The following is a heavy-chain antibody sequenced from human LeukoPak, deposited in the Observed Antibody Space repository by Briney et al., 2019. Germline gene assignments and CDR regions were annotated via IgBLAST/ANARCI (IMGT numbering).Heavy chain of an antibody. D-gene: IGHD2-2*01. CDR1: GFTFSSYA. Sequence: GGSLRLSCAASGFTFSSYAMHWVRQAPGKGLEWVAVISYDGSNKYYADSVKGRFTISRDNSKNTLYLQMNSLRAEDTAVYYCARGHTLPYYYYMDVWGKGTTVTVS. J-gene: IGHJ6*03. CDR3: ARGHTLPYYYYMDV. CDR2: ISYDGSNK. V-gene: IGHV3-30*04.